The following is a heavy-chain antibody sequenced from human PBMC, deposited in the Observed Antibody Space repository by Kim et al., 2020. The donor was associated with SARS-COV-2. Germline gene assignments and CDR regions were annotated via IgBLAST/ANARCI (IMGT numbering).Heavy chain of an antibody. D-gene: IGHD1-26*01. Sequence: SVKGRLTISGDNSKNTLYLQMNSLRAADTAVYYCAKSGVGTKYYYYGMDVWGQGTTVTVSS. CDR3: AKSGVGTKYYYYGMDV. J-gene: IGHJ6*02. V-gene: IGHV3-23*01.